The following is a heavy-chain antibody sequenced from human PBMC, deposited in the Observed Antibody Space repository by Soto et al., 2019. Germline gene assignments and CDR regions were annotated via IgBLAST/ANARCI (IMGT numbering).Heavy chain of an antibody. Sequence: GASVKVSCKASGGTFSSYAISWVRQAPGQGLEWMGGIIPIFGTANYAQKFQGRVTITADKSTSTAYMELSSLRSEDTAVYYCARCPYYGSGSPLYYGMDVWGQGTTVTVSS. D-gene: IGHD3-10*01. J-gene: IGHJ6*02. CDR2: IIPIFGTA. V-gene: IGHV1-69*06. CDR1: GGTFSSYA. CDR3: ARCPYYGSGSPLYYGMDV.